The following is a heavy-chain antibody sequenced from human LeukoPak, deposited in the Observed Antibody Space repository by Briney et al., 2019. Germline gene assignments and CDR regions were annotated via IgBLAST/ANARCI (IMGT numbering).Heavy chain of an antibody. J-gene: IGHJ6*02. CDR3: AKDQTTKPYYYYYGMDV. Sequence: GGSLRLSCAAPGVTFSGYSVNWVRQAPGKGLEWVAVISYDGSNKYYADSVKGRFTISRDNSKNTLYLQMNSLRAEDTAVYYCAKDQTTKPYYYYYGMDVWGQGTTVTVSS. CDR1: GVTFSGYS. V-gene: IGHV3-30*18. D-gene: IGHD1-1*01. CDR2: ISYDGSNK.